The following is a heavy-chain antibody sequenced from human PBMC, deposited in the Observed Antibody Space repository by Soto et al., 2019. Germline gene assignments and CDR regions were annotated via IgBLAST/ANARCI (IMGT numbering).Heavy chain of an antibody. CDR3: ESALRGKP. Sequence: QVQVVQSGAEVKKPGASVKVSCKVSGYTFTTYDINWVRQAPGKGLEWMGWMNPETGDTGYGQQFQGRVTLSRNTSITTAYLELTNLRFEDTAVYYCESALRGKPWGQGTLVTVSA. CDR2: MNPETGDT. CDR1: GYTFTTYD. J-gene: IGHJ4*02. V-gene: IGHV1-8*01. D-gene: IGHD1-26*01.